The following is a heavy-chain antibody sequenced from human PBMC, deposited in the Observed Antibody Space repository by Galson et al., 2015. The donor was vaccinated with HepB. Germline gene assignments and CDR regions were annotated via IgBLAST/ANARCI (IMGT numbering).Heavy chain of an antibody. CDR2: IYAGDSDT. CDR1: GSSFTFSW. J-gene: IGHJ4*02. D-gene: IGHD4-23*01. Sequence: QSGAEVTKPGESLKIFCKGSGSSFTFSWIGWVRQMPGKGLEWMGIIYAGDSDTRYSPSFQGQVTISADTSTSTAFPQWNSLKASDTAMYYCATFDGNSPHWGQGTLVTVSS. V-gene: IGHV5-51*01. CDR3: ATFDGNSPH.